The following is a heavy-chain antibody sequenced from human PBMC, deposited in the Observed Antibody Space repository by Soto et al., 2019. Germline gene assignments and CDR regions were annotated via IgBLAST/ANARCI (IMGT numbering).Heavy chain of an antibody. CDR1: GFTFGSYW. CDR3: ARAGYCCPSCYYYFDY. D-gene: IGHD2-15*01. Sequence: EVQLVESGGGLVQPGGSLRLSCAVSGFTFGSYWMNWVRLIPGKGLEWVTYIKPDGSATYYVDSVKGRFTISGDNAKNSLSLHMNRVRVEDTSVYYCARAGYCCPSCYYYFDYWGQGTLVKVSS. CDR2: IKPDGSAT. J-gene: IGHJ4*02. V-gene: IGHV3-7*01.